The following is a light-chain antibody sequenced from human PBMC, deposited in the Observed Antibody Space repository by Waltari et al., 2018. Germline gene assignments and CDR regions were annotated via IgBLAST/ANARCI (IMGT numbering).Light chain of an antibody. Sequence: DIQMTQSPSTLSASVGDRVTITCRASQSISSWLAWYQQEPGKAPKLLIQKASTLRSGVPSRFSGSGSGTEFTLTISSLQADDFATYYCQQYQSYSGTFGQGTKVEVK. CDR3: QQYQSYSGT. CDR2: KAS. J-gene: IGKJ1*01. V-gene: IGKV1-5*03. CDR1: QSISSW.